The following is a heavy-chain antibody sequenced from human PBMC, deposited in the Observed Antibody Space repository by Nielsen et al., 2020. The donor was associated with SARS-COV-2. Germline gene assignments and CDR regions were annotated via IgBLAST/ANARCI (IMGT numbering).Heavy chain of an antibody. Sequence: SETRSLTRTVSGGSISSGGFYWSWIRQHPGKGLEWIGYIYYSGSTYYNPSLKSRVTISVDTSKNQFSLSLRSVTAADTAVYYCARESSGYDHYNYGMDVWGQGTTVTVSS. CDR1: GGSISSGGFY. CDR3: ARESSGYDHYNYGMDV. V-gene: IGHV4-31*03. CDR2: IYYSGST. J-gene: IGHJ6*02. D-gene: IGHD5-12*01.